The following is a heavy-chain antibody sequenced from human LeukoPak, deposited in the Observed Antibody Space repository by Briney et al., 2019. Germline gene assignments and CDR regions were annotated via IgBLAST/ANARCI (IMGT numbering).Heavy chain of an antibody. J-gene: IGHJ1*01. Sequence: SETLSLTCTVSGGSISSSSYYWGWIRQPAGKGLEWIGSIYYSGTTYYNSSLKSRVTISVDTSKNQFSLNLSSVTAADTAVYYCTRDYAADPNPQTWGQGTLVTVSS. CDR1: GGSISSSSYY. D-gene: IGHD4/OR15-4a*01. CDR3: TRDYAADPNPQT. V-gene: IGHV4-39*07. CDR2: IYYSGTT.